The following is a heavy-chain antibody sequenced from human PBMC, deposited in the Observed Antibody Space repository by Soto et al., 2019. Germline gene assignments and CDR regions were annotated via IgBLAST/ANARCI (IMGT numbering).Heavy chain of an antibody. J-gene: IGHJ5*02. V-gene: IGHV3-30*14. CDR2: ISYDGSNK. CDR3: ARAVAVAGTHWFDP. Sequence: PGGSLRLCCAASGFTFSSYAMHGVRQDPGKGLEWVAVISYDGSNKYYADSVKGRFTISRDNSKNTLYLQMNSLRAEDTAVYYCARAVAVAGTHWFDPWGQGTLVTVSS. CDR1: GFTFSSYA. D-gene: IGHD6-19*01.